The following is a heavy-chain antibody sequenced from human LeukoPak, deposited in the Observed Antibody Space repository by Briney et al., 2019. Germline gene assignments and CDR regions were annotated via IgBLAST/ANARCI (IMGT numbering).Heavy chain of an antibody. V-gene: IGHV4-61*02. CDR2: FYNSGNI. D-gene: IGHD5-24*01. J-gene: IGHJ4*02. Sequence: SQTLSLTCTVSGDSISGGNRYWSWVRQPAGEGREWIGRFYNSGNIKYNPSLKSRVTISVDTSKNQFSLKLSSVTAADTAVYYCATYSDGWHYFDYWGQGTLVTVSS. CDR3: ATYSDGWHYFDY. CDR1: GDSISGGNRY.